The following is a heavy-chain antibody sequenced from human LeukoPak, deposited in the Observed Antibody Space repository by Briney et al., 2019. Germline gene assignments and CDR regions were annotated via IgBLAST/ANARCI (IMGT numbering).Heavy chain of an antibody. J-gene: IGHJ4*02. Sequence: GGSLRLSCAASGFTFSSYGMHWVRQAPGKGLEWVALISYDGSNEYYPDSVKGRFTISRDDSKSTVYLQMNSLRAKDTAVYYCAKEDTGGWYGIDYWGQGTLVTVSS. CDR1: GFTFSSYG. V-gene: IGHV3-30*18. CDR3: AKEDTGGWYGIDY. CDR2: ISYDGSNE. D-gene: IGHD6-19*01.